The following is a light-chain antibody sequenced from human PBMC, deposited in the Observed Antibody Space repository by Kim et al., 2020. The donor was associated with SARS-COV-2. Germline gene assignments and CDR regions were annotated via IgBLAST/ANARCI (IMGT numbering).Light chain of an antibody. Sequence: EIVMTQSPATLSVSPGERVTLSCRASQSISSKLAWYQQKPGQAPRLLIYGASTRATGIPARFSGSGSGTEFTLDISSLQSEDFAVYYCQQYYNWPPVTFGGGTKVDIK. J-gene: IGKJ4*01. CDR1: QSISSK. CDR2: GAS. V-gene: IGKV3-15*01. CDR3: QQYYNWPPVT.